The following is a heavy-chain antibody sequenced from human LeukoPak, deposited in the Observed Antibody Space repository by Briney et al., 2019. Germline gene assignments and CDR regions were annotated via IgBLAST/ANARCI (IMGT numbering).Heavy chain of an antibody. D-gene: IGHD6-13*01. CDR1: GFMFTSYA. Sequence: GGSLRLSCAASGFMFTSYAMSWVRQAPGKGLEWVSAISNSGGSTYYADSVKGRFTISRDNSKNTVYLQMNSLRAEDTAVYYCASGGGSWYYLDYWGQGTLVAVSS. V-gene: IGHV3-23*01. CDR3: ASGGGSWYYLDY. CDR2: ISNSGGST. J-gene: IGHJ4*02.